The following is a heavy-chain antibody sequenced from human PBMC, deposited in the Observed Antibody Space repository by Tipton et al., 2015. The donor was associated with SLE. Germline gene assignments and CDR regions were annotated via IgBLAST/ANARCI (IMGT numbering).Heavy chain of an antibody. Sequence: SLRLSCAASGFTFRAYTMNWVRQAPGKGLEWVAVIWYDGSNTYYADSVKGRFTISRDNSKNTLYLQMNSLRAEDTAVYYCARDFSSSWYGWDYWGQGTLVTVSS. CDR3: ARDFSSSWYGWDY. CDR2: IWYDGSNT. CDR1: GFTFRAYT. D-gene: IGHD6-13*01. J-gene: IGHJ4*02. V-gene: IGHV3-33*08.